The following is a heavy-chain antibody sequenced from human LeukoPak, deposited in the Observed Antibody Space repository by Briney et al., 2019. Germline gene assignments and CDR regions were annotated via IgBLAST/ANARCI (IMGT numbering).Heavy chain of an antibody. CDR3: ATSINYDILTGYYPFDY. D-gene: IGHD3-9*01. Sequence: ASVKVSCKASGYTFTGYYMHWVRQAPGQGLEWMGWINPNSGGTNYAQKFQGRVTMTRDTSISTAYMELSRLRSDDTAVYYCATSINYDILTGYYPFDYWGQGTLVTVSS. J-gene: IGHJ4*02. CDR2: INPNSGGT. CDR1: GYTFTGYY. V-gene: IGHV1-2*02.